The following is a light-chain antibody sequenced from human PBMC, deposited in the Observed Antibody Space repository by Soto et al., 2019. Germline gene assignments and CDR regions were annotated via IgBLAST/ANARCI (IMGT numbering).Light chain of an antibody. CDR2: GAT. V-gene: IGKV3-20*01. CDR1: QSISSAD. Sequence: EIVFTQSPGTLSLSPGERVTLSCKASQSISSADLAWFQQKPGQAPRLLIYGATTRAAGIPGRFSGSGSGTDFTLTISRLEPEDFAVYYYQQYGSSPAFGQGTKVDIK. J-gene: IGKJ1*01. CDR3: QQYGSSPA.